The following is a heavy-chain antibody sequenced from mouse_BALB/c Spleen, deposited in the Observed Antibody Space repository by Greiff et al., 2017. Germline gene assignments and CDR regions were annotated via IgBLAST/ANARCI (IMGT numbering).Heavy chain of an antibody. J-gene: IGHJ4*01. CDR1: GFNIKDTY. CDR2: IDPANGNT. V-gene: IGHV14-3*02. Sequence: DVQLQESGAELVKPGASVKLSCTASGFNIKDTYMHWVKQRPEQGLEWIGRIDPANGNTKYDPKFQGKATITADTSSNTAYLQLSSLTSEDTAVYYCARDYGPDYYAMDYWGQGTAVTVSS. D-gene: IGHD1-1*02. CDR3: ARDYGPDYYAMDY.